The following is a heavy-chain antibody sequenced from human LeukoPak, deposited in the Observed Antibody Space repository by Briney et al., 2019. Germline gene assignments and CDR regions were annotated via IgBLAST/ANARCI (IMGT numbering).Heavy chain of an antibody. V-gene: IGHV3-74*01. Sequence: GGSLRLSCAASGFTFSSYWMHWVRHAPGKGLVWVSRINSDGSSTSYADSVKGRFTISRDNAKNTLYLQMNSLRAEDTAVYYCARSTTRYYFDYWGQGTLVTVSS. CDR3: ARSTTRYYFDY. D-gene: IGHD2-2*01. J-gene: IGHJ4*02. CDR1: GFTFSSYW. CDR2: INSDGSST.